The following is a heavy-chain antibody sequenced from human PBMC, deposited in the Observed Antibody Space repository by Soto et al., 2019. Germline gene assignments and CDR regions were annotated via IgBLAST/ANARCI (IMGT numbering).Heavy chain of an antibody. CDR1: GGSISSYY. Sequence: SETLSLTCTVSGGSISSYYWSWIRQPPGKGLEWIGYIDYSGSTNYNPSLQSRVTISVDTSKNQFSMKLSSVTAADTAVYYFARRGYCNGGRCYRGSLDYWGQGTLVTVSS. CDR3: ARRGYCNGGRCYRGSLDY. J-gene: IGHJ4*02. D-gene: IGHD2-15*01. CDR2: IDYSGST. V-gene: IGHV4-59*01.